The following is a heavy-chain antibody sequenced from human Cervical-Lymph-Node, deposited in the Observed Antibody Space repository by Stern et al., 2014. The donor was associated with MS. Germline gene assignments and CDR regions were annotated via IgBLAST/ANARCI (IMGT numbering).Heavy chain of an antibody. Sequence: EVQLVQSGAEVKKPGATVTISCKVSGYKFIDFYLHWVQQAPGKGLEGMGLVDPEDGATMYAQRFQGRVTMSADTSIDTAYMELRRLRSEDTATYYCTTDLDPQAIFGVVGGSGWGQGTPVIVSS. D-gene: IGHD3-3*01. V-gene: IGHV1-69-2*01. CDR1: GYKFIDFY. CDR2: VDPEDGAT. CDR3: TTDLDPQAIFGVVGGSG. J-gene: IGHJ4*02.